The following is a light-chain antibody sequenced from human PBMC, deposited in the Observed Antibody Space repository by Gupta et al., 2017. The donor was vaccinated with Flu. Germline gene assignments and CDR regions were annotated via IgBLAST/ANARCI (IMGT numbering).Light chain of an antibody. V-gene: IGKV3-15*01. CDR1: QSVSSN. Sequence: EIVMTQSPATLSVSPGERATLSCRASQSVSSNLAWYQQKPGQAPRLLNYGASTRATGIPARFSGSGSETEFTLTISSLQSEDFAVYYCQQYNNWLSITFGQGTRLEIK. CDR3: QQYNNWLSIT. CDR2: GAS. J-gene: IGKJ5*01.